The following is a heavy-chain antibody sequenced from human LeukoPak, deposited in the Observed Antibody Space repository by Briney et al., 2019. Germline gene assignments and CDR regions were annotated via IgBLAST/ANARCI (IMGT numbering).Heavy chain of an antibody. CDR1: GFTFSSYS. Sequence: GGSLRLSCAASGFTFSSYSMNWVRQAPGKGLEWVSGISWNSGGIGYADSVKGRFTISRDNAKNSLYLQMNSLRAEDTALYYCAKDMRYSSSSEGTFDYWGQGTLVTVSS. J-gene: IGHJ4*02. CDR2: ISWNSGGI. V-gene: IGHV3-9*01. CDR3: AKDMRYSSSSEGTFDY. D-gene: IGHD6-6*01.